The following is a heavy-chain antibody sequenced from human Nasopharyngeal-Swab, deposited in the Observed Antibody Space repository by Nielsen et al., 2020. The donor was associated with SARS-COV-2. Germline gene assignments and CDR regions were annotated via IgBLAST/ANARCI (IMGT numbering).Heavy chain of an antibody. Sequence: GESLKISCAAPGFTFSSYAMSWVRQAPGKGLEWVSAISGSGGSTYYADSVKGRFTISRDNSKNTLYLQMNSLRAEDTAVYYCAKVPSGWYSALWYWGQGTLVTVSS. D-gene: IGHD6-19*01. V-gene: IGHV3-23*01. CDR1: GFTFSSYA. J-gene: IGHJ4*02. CDR3: AKVPSGWYSALWY. CDR2: ISGSGGST.